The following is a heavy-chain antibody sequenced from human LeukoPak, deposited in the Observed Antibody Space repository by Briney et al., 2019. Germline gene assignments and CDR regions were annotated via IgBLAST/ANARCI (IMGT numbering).Heavy chain of an antibody. CDR1: GVTSSSYE. CDR2: IYSGGNT. J-gene: IGHJ4*02. D-gene: IGHD6-19*01. V-gene: IGHV3-66*01. CDR3: ASESPVAGYGAIDS. Sequence: PGGSLRLSCAPSGVTSSSYEMNGGRQAPGEGREWGSVIYSGGNTNYADSVKGRFTISTDNSKNTLYLQINSLRPEDTAVYYCASESPVAGYGAIDSWGQGTLVTVSS.